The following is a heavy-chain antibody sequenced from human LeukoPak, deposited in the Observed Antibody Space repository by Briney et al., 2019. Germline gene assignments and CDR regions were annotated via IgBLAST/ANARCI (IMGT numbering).Heavy chain of an antibody. D-gene: IGHD2-2*02. CDR1: GYTFTGYY. V-gene: IGHV1-2*02. CDR2: INPNSGGT. J-gene: IGHJ4*02. CDR3: ARIRGSGTGWVPAAILDY. Sequence: ASVKVSCKASGYTFTGYYMHWVRQAPGQGLEWMGWINPNSGGTNYAQKFQGRVTMTRDTSISTAYMELSRLRSDDTAVYYCARIRGSGTGWVPAAILDYWGQGTLVTVSS.